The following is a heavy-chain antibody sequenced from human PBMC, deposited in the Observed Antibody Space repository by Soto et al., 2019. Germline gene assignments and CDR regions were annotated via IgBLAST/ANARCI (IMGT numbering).Heavy chain of an antibody. V-gene: IGHV4-34*01. D-gene: IGHD3-10*01. J-gene: IGHJ4*02. CDR1: GGSFSGYY. Sequence: SETLSLTCAVYGGSFSGYYWSWIRQPPGKGLEWIGEINHSGSTNYNPSLKSRVTTSVDTSKNQFSLKLSSVTAADTAVYFCARRHGLDIDAYYWGKGNLMTVSA. CDR2: INHSGST. CDR3: ARRHGLDIDAYY.